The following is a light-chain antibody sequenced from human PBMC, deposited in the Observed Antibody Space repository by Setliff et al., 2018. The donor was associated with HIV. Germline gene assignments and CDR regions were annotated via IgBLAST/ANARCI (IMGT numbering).Light chain of an antibody. V-gene: IGKV3-15*01. CDR3: QQNNNWPPYT. CDR2: GAS. Sequence: EIVMAQSPATLSVSPGERATLSCRASQSVRSNLAWYQQKPGQAPRLLIYGASTRATGIPARFSGSGSGTEFTLTISSLQSEDFAVYYCQQNNNWPPYTFGQGTKVDIK. CDR1: QSVRSN. J-gene: IGKJ2*01.